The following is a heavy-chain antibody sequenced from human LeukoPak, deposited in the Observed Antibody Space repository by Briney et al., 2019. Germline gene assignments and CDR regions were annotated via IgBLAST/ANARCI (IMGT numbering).Heavy chain of an antibody. V-gene: IGHV4-30-4*01. CDR2: VYYGGNT. Sequence: PSETLSLTCTVSGGSISSGAYYWGWIRQPPGKGLEWIGYVYYGGNTCYNPSLKSRVTISVDTSKNQFSLKLSSVTAADTAVYYCAREVLGYGNYQAVFDHWGQGTLVTVSS. CDR1: GGSISSGAYY. D-gene: IGHD2-2*01. CDR3: AREVLGYGNYQAVFDH. J-gene: IGHJ4*02.